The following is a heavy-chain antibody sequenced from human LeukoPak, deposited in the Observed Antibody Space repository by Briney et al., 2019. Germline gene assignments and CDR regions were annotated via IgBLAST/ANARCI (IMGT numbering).Heavy chain of an antibody. V-gene: IGHV1-2*04. J-gene: IGHJ4*02. Sequence: ASVKVSCKASGYTFTGYYMHWVRQAPGQGLEWMGWINPNSGGTNYAQKFQGWVTMTRDTSISTAYMELSRLRSDDTAVYYCAREEGCSSTSCPLDYWGQETLVPVSS. CDR2: INPNSGGT. D-gene: IGHD2-2*01. CDR1: GYTFTGYY. CDR3: AREEGCSSTSCPLDY.